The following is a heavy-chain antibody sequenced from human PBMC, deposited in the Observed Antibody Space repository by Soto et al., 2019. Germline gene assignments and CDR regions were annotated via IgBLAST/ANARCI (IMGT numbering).Heavy chain of an antibody. CDR2: IYRSGTT. CDR3: ARTHSGSYYSVFNY. CDR1: NLSISSGYY. V-gene: IGHV4-38-2*01. Sequence: SGALALTSVVSNLSISSGYYWGWIRQSPGKGLEWIASIYRSGTTSYNPSLKSRVTISVDPSKNQFSLMLTAVTAADTAVYYCARTHSGSYYSVFNYWGRGSLVPVSP. J-gene: IGHJ4*02. D-gene: IGHD1-26*01.